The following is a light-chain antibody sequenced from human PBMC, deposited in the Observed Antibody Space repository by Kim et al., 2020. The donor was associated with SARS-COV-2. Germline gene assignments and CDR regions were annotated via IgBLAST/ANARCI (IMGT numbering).Light chain of an antibody. CDR3: QAWDSTTGGV. CDR1: KLGEKY. V-gene: IGLV3-1*01. CDR2: QAT. J-gene: IGLJ1*01. Sequence: SSSLSPLPSFSVSPGQTATITCSGDKLGEKYACWYQQQPGQSPVLLIYQATKRPSGIPERFSGSNSGNTATLTISGTQALDEADYYCQAWDSTTGGVFGTGTKVTVL.